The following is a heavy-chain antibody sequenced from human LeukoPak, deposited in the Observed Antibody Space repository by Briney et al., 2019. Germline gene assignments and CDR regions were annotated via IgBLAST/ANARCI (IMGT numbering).Heavy chain of an antibody. CDR3: ARATMDIVVVVAAVLDY. CDR1: GYTFTSYD. V-gene: IGHV1-8*01. D-gene: IGHD2-15*01. Sequence: GASVKVSCKASGYTFTSYDINWVRQATGQGLEWMGWMNPNSGNTDYAQKFQGRVTLTRNTSISTAYMELSRLRSEDTAVYYCARATMDIVVVVAAVLDYWGQGSLVTVSS. J-gene: IGHJ4*02. CDR2: MNPNSGNT.